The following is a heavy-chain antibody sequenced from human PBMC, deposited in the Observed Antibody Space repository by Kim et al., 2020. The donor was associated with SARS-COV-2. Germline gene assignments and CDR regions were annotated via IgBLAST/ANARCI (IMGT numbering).Heavy chain of an antibody. CDR1: GYSFTSYW. CDR2: IYPIDSDT. D-gene: IGHD2-2*02. Sequence: GESLKISCEASGYSFTSYWIGWVRQMPGKGLEWMGIIYPIDSDTRYSPSFQGQVIISADRSLSTAYLQWSSLRASDTAIYYCSRGRYCTSTSCYTTEDLMNRAVGGQGTTVPVSS. J-gene: IGHJ6*02. V-gene: IGHV5-51*01. CDR3: SRGRYCTSTSCYTTEDLMNRAV.